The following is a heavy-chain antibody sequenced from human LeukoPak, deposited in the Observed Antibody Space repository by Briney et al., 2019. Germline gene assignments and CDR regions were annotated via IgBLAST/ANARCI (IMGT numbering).Heavy chain of an antibody. CDR3: VRDRNGYYSFDY. CDR2: IRSRGDTI. J-gene: IGHJ4*02. V-gene: IGHV3-11*01. Sequence: GGSLRLSCAASRSAFSDYYMSWIRQAPGKGLEWVSYIRSRGDTIYYADSVRGRFTISRDNAERSLYLQMNGLRAEDTAVYYCVRDRNGYYSFDYWGQGILVTVSS. D-gene: IGHD3-3*01. CDR1: RSAFSDYY.